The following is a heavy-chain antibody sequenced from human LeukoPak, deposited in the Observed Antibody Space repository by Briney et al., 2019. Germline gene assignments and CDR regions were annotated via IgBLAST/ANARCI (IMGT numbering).Heavy chain of an antibody. J-gene: IGHJ6*02. CDR3: AREPLAMVRGVPPRYYYGMDV. V-gene: IGHV4-31*03. D-gene: IGHD3-10*01. CDR2: IYYSGST. CDR1: GGSISSGGYY. Sequence: SETLSLTCTVSGGSISSGGYYWSWIRQHPGKGLEWIGYIYYSGSTYYNPSLKSRVTISVDTSKNQFSLKLSSVTAADTAVYYCAREPLAMVRGVPPRYYYGMDVWGQGTTVTVSS.